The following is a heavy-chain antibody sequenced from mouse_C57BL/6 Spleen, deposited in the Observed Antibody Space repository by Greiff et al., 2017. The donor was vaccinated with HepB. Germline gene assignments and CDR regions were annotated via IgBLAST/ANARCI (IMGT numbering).Heavy chain of an antibody. CDR2: INPYNGGT. J-gene: IGHJ4*01. CDR1: GYTFTDYY. Sequence: VQLQQSGPVLVKPGASVKMSCRASGYTFTDYYMNWVKQSHGKSLEWIGVINPYNGGTSYNQKFKGKATLTVDKSSSTAYMELNSLTSEDSAVYYCARGAYYYGSSYYAMDYWGQGTSVTVSS. V-gene: IGHV1-19*01. D-gene: IGHD1-1*01. CDR3: ARGAYYYGSSYYAMDY.